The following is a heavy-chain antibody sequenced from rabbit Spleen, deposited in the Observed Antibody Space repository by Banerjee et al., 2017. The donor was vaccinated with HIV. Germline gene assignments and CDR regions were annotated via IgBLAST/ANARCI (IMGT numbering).Heavy chain of an antibody. J-gene: IGHJ6*01. Sequence: QSLEESGGGLVKPGASLTLTCKASEFSFNSGYDMCWVRQAPGKGLEWIACIYAGSSGSSYSATWAKGRFTLSKTSSTTVTLQMTSLTVADTATYFCARDTGSSFSSYGMDLWGPGTLVTVS. CDR1: EFSFNSGYD. D-gene: IGHD8-1*01. CDR3: ARDTGSSFSSYGMDL. V-gene: IGHV1S40*01. CDR2: IYAGSSGSS.